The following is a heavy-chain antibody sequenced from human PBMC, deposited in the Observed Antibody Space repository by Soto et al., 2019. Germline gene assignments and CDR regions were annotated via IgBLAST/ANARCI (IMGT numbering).Heavy chain of an antibody. CDR1: GYTFTSYD. J-gene: IGHJ3*02. Sequence: ASVKVSCKASGYTFTSYDINWVRQATGQGLEWMGWMNPNSGNTGYAQKFQGRVTMTRNTSISTAYMELSSLRSEDTAVYYCARGLDRSHYNERDAFDIWGQGTMVTVSS. V-gene: IGHV1-8*01. CDR2: MNPNSGNT. D-gene: IGHD1-1*01. CDR3: ARGLDRSHYNERDAFDI.